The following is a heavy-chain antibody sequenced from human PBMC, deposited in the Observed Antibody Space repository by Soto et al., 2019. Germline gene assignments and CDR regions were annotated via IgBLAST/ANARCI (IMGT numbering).Heavy chain of an antibody. CDR2: IIPILGIA. CDR3: ARESLVVNYYDSSGVDY. D-gene: IGHD3-22*01. Sequence: SVKVSCKASGGTFSSYTISWVRQAPGQGLEWMGRIIPILGIANYAQKFQGRVTITADKSTSTAYMELSSLRSEDTAVYYCARESLVVNYYDSSGVDYWGQGTLVTVSS. J-gene: IGHJ4*02. CDR1: GGTFSSYT. V-gene: IGHV1-69*04.